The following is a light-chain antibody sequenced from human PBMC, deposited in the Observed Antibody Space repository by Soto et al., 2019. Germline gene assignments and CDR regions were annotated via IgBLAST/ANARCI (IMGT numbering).Light chain of an antibody. Sequence: DIQLTQSPSFLSASVGDRVTITCRASQGISSSLAWYQQKPGKAPKLLIYAASTLQGGVPSRFSGSGSGTEFTLTISSLQPEDSATYYCQQLNSYPRTFGQGTKVEIK. V-gene: IGKV1-9*01. CDR1: QGISSS. J-gene: IGKJ1*01. CDR2: AAS. CDR3: QQLNSYPRT.